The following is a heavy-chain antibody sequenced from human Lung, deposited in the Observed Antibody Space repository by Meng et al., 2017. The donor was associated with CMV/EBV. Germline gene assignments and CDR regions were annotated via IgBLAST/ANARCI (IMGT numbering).Heavy chain of an antibody. CDR3: GRKIPVSGMDV. J-gene: IGHJ6*02. CDR1: GFTLSRYD. Sequence: GGSLRLSCAASGFTLSRYDIHWARQATGKGLEWVSGIGSRGDTHYADSVKGRFTISRENAKNSVYLQVNSVRAGDTAVYYCGRKIPVSGMDVWGQGTTVXVSS. D-gene: IGHD1-26*01. V-gene: IGHV3-13*01. CDR2: IGSRGDT.